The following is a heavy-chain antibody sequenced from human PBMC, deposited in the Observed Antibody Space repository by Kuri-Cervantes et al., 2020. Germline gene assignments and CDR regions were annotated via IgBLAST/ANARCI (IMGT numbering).Heavy chain of an antibody. J-gene: IGHJ3*02. CDR1: GGSFSGYY. CDR2: INHSGST. Sequence: SQTLSLTCAVHGGSFSGYYWSWIRQPPGKGLEWIGEINHSGSTNYNPSLKSRVTISVDTSKNQFSLKLSSVTAADTAVYYCSRQTLSHAFDIWGQGTMVTVSS. CDR3: SRQTLSHAFDI. V-gene: IGHV4-34*01. D-gene: IGHD2-8*01.